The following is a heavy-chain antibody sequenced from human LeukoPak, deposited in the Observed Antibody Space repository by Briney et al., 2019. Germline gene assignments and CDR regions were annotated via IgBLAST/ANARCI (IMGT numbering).Heavy chain of an antibody. D-gene: IGHD6-6*01. V-gene: IGHV1-2*02. J-gene: IGHJ4*02. CDR3: ARFDDSSSFTSFDY. CDR1: GYTFTGYY. CDR2: INPNSGGT. Sequence: ASVKVSCKASGYTFTGYYMHWVRQAPGQGLEWMGWINPNSGGTNYAQKFQGRVTMTRDTSISTAYMELSRLRSDDTAVYYCARFDDSSSFTSFDYWCQGTLVTVSS.